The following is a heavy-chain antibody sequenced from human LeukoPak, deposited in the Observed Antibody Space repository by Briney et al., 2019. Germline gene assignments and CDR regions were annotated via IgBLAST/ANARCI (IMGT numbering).Heavy chain of an antibody. CDR3: ARQRRTGDLA. CDR1: GGSIRSGNYY. V-gene: IGHV4-30-4*08. Sequence: SETLSLTCTVSGGSIRSGNYYWSWIRQPPGKGLEWIGYIYYTGSTYYNPSLRSRVTISVDTSNNQFSLKLSSVTAADTAVYYCARQRRTGDLAWGQGTLVTVSS. J-gene: IGHJ5*02. D-gene: IGHD7-27*01. CDR2: IYYTGST.